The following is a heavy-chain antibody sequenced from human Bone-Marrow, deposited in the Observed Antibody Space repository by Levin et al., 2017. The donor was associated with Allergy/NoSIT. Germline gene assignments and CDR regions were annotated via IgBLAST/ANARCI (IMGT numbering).Heavy chain of an antibody. CDR2: INTANGDT. D-gene: IGHD3-16*02. CDR1: GYSFNNFG. CDR3: VRGECPGCYLMDS. V-gene: IGHV1-3*04. Sequence: GESLKISCKASGYSFNNFGIHWVRQAPGQRLEWMGLINTANGDTTYSQTFEDRVTITTDTSASTVYMELSSLRSEDTAVYYCVRGECPGCYLMDSWGQGTLVAVSS. J-gene: IGHJ4*02.